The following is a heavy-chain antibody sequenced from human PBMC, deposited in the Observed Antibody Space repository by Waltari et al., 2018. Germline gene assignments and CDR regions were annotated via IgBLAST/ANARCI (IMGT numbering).Heavy chain of an antibody. CDR2: TSYDGSNK. CDR1: GFTFSSYA. V-gene: IGHV3-30*01. Sequence: QVQLVESGGGVVQPGRSLRLSCAASGFTFSSYAMHWVRQAPGKGLEWVAVTSYDGSNKYYADSVKGRFTISRDNSKNTLYLQMNSLRAEDTAVYYCARDPSPYSSSWFDYWGQGTLVTVSS. D-gene: IGHD6-13*01. J-gene: IGHJ4*02. CDR3: ARDPSPYSSSWFDY.